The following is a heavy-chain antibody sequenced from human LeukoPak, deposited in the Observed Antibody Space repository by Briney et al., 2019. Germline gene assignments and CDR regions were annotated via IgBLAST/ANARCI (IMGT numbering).Heavy chain of an antibody. Sequence: SETLSLTCTVSGGSINSYYWSWIRQPAGKGLEWIGRIYSSGSTNYNPSLKRRVSISVDTSKNPFSLKLTSVTAADTAVYYCARGGKATVVTMWGQGILVTVSS. CDR1: GGSINSYY. CDR2: IYSSGST. V-gene: IGHV4-4*07. CDR3: ARGGKATVVTM. J-gene: IGHJ4*02. D-gene: IGHD4-23*01.